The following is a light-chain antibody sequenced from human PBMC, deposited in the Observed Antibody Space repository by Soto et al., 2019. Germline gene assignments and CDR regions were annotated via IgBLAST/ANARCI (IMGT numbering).Light chain of an antibody. J-gene: IGKJ2*01. CDR3: HQYGSSLGN. CDR2: DAV. Sequence: EIVLTQSPGTLSLSPGEGATLSCRASQSVTGTNLAWYQQRAGQAPRLLIYDAVRRATGIPDRFSGSGSRTEFTLTISRLEPEDFAVYFCHQYGSSLGNFGQGTKVDIK. V-gene: IGKV3-20*01. CDR1: QSVTGTN.